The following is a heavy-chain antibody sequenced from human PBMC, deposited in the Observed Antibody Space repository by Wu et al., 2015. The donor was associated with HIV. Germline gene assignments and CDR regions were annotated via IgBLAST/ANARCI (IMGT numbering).Heavy chain of an antibody. V-gene: IGHV1-18*01. D-gene: IGHD4-17*01. CDR3: ARAGTYGDYDPFDY. J-gene: IGHJ4*02. CDR1: GYIFSDFG. CDR2: ISAQNGNT. Sequence: VQLVQSGGVVKKPGASVKVACKSSGYIFSDFGIHWVRQTPGEGLEWMGWISAQNGNTKYAQKFQGRVTMTTETSSSTAYMELRSLRSDDTAVYYCARAGTYGDYDPFDYWGQGTLVTVSS.